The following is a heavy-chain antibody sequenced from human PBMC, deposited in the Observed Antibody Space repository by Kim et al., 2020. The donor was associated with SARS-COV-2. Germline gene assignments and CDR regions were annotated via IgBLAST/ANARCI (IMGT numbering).Heavy chain of an antibody. V-gene: IGHV4-59*01. CDR1: GGSISSYY. CDR2: IYYSGST. CDR3: ARDRVQAGMDV. Sequence: ETLSLTCTVSGGSISSYYWSWIRQPPGKGLEWIGYIYYSGSTNYNPSLKSRVTISVDTSKNQFSLKLSSVTAADTAVYYCARDRVQAGMDVWGQGTTVTVSS. J-gene: IGHJ6*02. D-gene: IGHD3-10*01.